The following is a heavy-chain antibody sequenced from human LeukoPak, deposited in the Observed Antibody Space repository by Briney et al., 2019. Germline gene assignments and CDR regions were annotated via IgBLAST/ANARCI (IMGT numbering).Heavy chain of an antibody. D-gene: IGHD2-2*02. Sequence: PSETLSLTCTVSGCSISSSSYYWGWIRQPPGKGLEWIGSIYYRGSTYYNPSLKGRVTISVDTSKNQFSLKLSSVTAADTAVYYCARAGYCSSTSCYIGPFDYWGQGTLVTVSS. CDR2: IYYRGST. J-gene: IGHJ4*02. CDR3: ARAGYCSSTSCYIGPFDY. V-gene: IGHV4-39*07. CDR1: GCSISSSSYY.